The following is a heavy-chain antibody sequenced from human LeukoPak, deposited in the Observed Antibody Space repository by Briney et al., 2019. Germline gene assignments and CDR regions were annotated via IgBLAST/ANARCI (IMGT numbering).Heavy chain of an antibody. V-gene: IGHV1-58*01. Sequence: GASVKVSCKASGFTFTSSAVQWVRQARGQRLEWIGWIVVGSGNTNYAQKFQERVTITRDMSTSTAYMELSSLRSEDTAVYYCAADPYSSGYSDGPLDYWGQGTLVTVSS. CDR3: AADPYSSGYSDGPLDY. CDR1: GFTFTSSA. CDR2: IVVGSGNT. J-gene: IGHJ4*02. D-gene: IGHD3-22*01.